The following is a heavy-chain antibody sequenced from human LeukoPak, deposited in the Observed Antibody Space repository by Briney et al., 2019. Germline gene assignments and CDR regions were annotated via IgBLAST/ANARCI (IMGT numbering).Heavy chain of an antibody. CDR2: ISTRSTYM. J-gene: IGHJ4*02. CDR3: ARARSGFGEFGNFDS. CDR1: GFTFSSYS. D-gene: IGHD3-10*01. V-gene: IGHV3-21*01. Sequence: PGGSLRLSCAGSGFTFSSYSMNWVRQAPGKGLKWVSSISTRSTYMYYADSVKGRFTISRDNAKNSLSLQMNSLRAEDTALYYCARARSGFGEFGNFDSWGQGTLVTVSS.